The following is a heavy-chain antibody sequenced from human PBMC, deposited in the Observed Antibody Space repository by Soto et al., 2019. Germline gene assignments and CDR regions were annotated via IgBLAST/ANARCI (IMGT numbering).Heavy chain of an antibody. J-gene: IGHJ6*02. D-gene: IGHD2-2*01. CDR3: ARDRLPGYCSSTSCWAYGMDV. Sequence: QVQLVESGGGVVQPGRSLRLSCAASGFTFSSYAMHWVRQAPGKGLEWVAVISYDGSNKYYADSVKGRFTISRDNSKNTLYLQMNSLRAEDTAVYYCARDRLPGYCSSTSCWAYGMDVWGQGTTVTVSS. CDR2: ISYDGSNK. V-gene: IGHV3-30-3*01. CDR1: GFTFSSYA.